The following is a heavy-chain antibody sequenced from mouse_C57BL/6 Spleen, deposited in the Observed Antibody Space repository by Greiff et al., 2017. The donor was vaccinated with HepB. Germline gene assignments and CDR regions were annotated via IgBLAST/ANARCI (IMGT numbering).Heavy chain of an antibody. CDR3: ARRGYYYGSDY. CDR2: IDPSDSET. J-gene: IGHJ2*01. CDR1: GYTFTSYW. D-gene: IGHD1-1*01. V-gene: IGHV1-52*01. Sequence: QVQLKQPGAELVRPGSSVKLSCKASGYTFTSYWMHWVKQRPIQGLEWIGNIDPSDSETHYNQKFKDKATLTVDKSSSTAYMQLSSLTSEDSAVYYCARRGYYYGSDYWGQGTTLTVSS.